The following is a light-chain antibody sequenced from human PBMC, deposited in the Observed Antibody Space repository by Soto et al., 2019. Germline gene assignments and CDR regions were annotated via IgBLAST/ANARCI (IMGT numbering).Light chain of an antibody. CDR3: QQYYSTPPT. J-gene: IGKJ1*01. CDR1: QSVLYSSNNKNY. Sequence: DIVMTLSPDSLAVSLGERATINCKSRQSVLYSSNNKNYLAWYQQKPGQPPKLLIYWASTRESGVPDRFSGSGSGTDFTLTISSLQAEDVAVYYCQQYYSTPPTFGQGTKVEIK. CDR2: WAS. V-gene: IGKV4-1*01.